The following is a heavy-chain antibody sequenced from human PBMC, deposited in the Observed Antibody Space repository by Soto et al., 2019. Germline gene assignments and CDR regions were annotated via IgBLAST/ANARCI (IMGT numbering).Heavy chain of an antibody. CDR1: GFTFFDSY. CDR2: ISPGIRYP. J-gene: IGHJ4*02. D-gene: IGHD2-15*01. CDR3: VRGGGGGLFEH. V-gene: IGHV3-11*06. Sequence: PVGSLRLSCSFSGFTFFDSYISLILQAPGKGLEWLSYISPGIRYPAYSYSVKVRFNISRDNAKRSLYLQMMSLTAEDTAIYYCVRGGGGGLFEHWGQRNMVNVSS.